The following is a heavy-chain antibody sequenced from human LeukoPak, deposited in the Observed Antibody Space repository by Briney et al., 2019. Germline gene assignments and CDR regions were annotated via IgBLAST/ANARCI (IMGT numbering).Heavy chain of an antibody. V-gene: IGHV1-24*01. Sequence: ASVTVSCKVSGYTLTELSMHWVRRAPGKGLEWMGGFDPEDGETIYAQKFQGRVTMTEDTSTDTAYMELSSLRSEDTAVYYCATCGSYYAFDIWGQGTMVTVSS. CDR1: GYTLTELS. D-gene: IGHD1-26*01. CDR2: FDPEDGET. CDR3: ATCGSYYAFDI. J-gene: IGHJ3*02.